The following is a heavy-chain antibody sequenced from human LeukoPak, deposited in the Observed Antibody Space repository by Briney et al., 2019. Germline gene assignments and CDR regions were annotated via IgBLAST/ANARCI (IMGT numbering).Heavy chain of an antibody. CDR3: ARDLMASYYMDV. CDR2: ISSSSSYI. Sequence: PGGSLRLSCAASGFTFSRHSINWVRQAPGKGLEWVSSISSSSSYIYYADSVKGRFTISRDNAKNSLYLQMNSLRAEDTAVYYCARDLMASYYMDVWGKGTTVTISS. J-gene: IGHJ6*03. CDR1: GFTFSRHS. D-gene: IGHD3-10*01. V-gene: IGHV3-21*01.